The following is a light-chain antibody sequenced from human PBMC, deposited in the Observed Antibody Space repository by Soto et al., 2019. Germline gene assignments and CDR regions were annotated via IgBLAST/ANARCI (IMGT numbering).Light chain of an antibody. CDR1: QSISSW. J-gene: IGKJ1*01. Sequence: DIQMTQSPSTLSASVGDRVTITCRASQSISSWLAWYQQKPGKAPKLLIYNASSLESGVPSRFSGSGSGTAFPLTISSLQPDDFATYYCQQYNNYPRTVGQGTKVEIK. CDR3: QQYNNYPRT. CDR2: NAS. V-gene: IGKV1-5*03.